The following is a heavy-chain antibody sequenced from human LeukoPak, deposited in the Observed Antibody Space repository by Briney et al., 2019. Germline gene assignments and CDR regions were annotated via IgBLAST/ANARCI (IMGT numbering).Heavy chain of an antibody. CDR2: ISYDGSNK. V-gene: IGHV3-30-3*01. CDR3: ARESSSFDY. D-gene: IGHD6-6*01. J-gene: IGHJ4*02. CDR1: GFTFSSYA. Sequence: PGGSLRLSCAASGFTFSSYAMHWVRQAPGKGLEWVAVISYDGSNKYYADSVKGRFTISRDNSKNTLYLQMNSLRAEDTAVYYCARESSSFDYWGQGTLVTVSS.